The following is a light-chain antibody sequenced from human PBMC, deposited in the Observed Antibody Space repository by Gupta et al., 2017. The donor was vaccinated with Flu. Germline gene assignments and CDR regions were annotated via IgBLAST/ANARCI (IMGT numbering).Light chain of an antibody. CDR3: QAWDSTFRV. CDR2: QDN. J-gene: IGLJ1*01. Sequence: SGDKLGDKNVSWYQQKPGQSPVLVIYQDNKRRSGIPERFSGSNSGNSATLTISGTQDIDEADYYCQAWDSTFRVFGPGTKVPFL. V-gene: IGLV3-1*01. CDR1: KLGDKN.